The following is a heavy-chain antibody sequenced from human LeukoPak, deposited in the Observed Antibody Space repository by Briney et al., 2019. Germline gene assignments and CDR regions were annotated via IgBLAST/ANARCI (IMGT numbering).Heavy chain of an antibody. CDR3: ARVYYRRSGYYNPFDY. D-gene: IGHD3-3*01. CDR2: IIPIFGTA. J-gene: IGHJ4*02. V-gene: IGHV1-69*13. Sequence: SVKVSCEASGGTFSSYAISWVRQAPGQGLEWMGGIIPIFGTANYAQKFQGRVTITADESTSTANMELSSLRSEDTAVYYCARVYYRRSGYYNPFDYWGQGTLVTVSS. CDR1: GGTFSSYA.